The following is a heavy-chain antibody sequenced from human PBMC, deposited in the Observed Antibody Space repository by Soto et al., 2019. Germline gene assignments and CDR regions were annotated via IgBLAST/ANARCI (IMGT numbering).Heavy chain of an antibody. CDR3: ARDLGLRFLTRYFDY. J-gene: IGHJ4*02. V-gene: IGHV4-39*02. CDR2: IYYSGST. D-gene: IGHD3-3*01. CDR1: GGSISSSSYY. Sequence: SETLSLTCTVSGGSISSSSYYWGWIRQPPGKGLEWIGSIYYSGSTYYNPSLKSRVTISVDTSKNQFSLKLSSVTAADTAVYYCARDLGLRFLTRYFDYWGQGTLVTVSS.